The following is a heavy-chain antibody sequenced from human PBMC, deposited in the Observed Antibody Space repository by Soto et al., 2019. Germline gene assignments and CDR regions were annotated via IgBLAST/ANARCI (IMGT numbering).Heavy chain of an antibody. Sequence: QLQLQESGPGLVKPSETLSLTCAVSGGSVSSGGNYWGWIRQSPGKGLEWIGSVHDTGTTHYNPSLTSRVPISVDTSKYQFSLNVNSVPAADTAVYYCARGLSSPSAAGVWGQGTLVTVSS. CDR3: ARGLSSPSAAGV. D-gene: IGHD6-6*01. CDR2: VHDTGTT. J-gene: IGHJ4*02. CDR1: GGSVSSGGNY. V-gene: IGHV4-39*01.